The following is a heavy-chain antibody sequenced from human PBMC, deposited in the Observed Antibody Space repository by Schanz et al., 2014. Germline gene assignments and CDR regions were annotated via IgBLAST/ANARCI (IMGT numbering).Heavy chain of an antibody. CDR2: INPNTGGT. Sequence: QVLLVQSGAEVKQPGASVKVSCKASGYTFTAYFIHWVRQAPGQGLEWMGRINPNTGGTNFAQKFQGRGTMSRDTSSTTAYMELNSLRSDDTAVYYCVRELSGGTFDYWGQGALVTVSS. CDR1: GYTFTAYF. J-gene: IGHJ4*02. V-gene: IGHV1-2*06. CDR3: VRELSGGTFDY. D-gene: IGHD1-1*01.